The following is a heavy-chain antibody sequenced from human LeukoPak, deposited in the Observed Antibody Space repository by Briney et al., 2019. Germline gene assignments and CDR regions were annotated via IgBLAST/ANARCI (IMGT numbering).Heavy chain of an antibody. D-gene: IGHD6-19*01. CDR3: ASGIAVAGIYRAFDI. CDR1: GHTFTSYY. CDR2: INPSGGST. J-gene: IGHJ3*02. V-gene: IGHV1-46*01. Sequence: GASVKVSCKASGHTFTSYYMHWVRQAPGQGLEWMGIINPSGGSTSYAQKFQGRVTMTRDTSTSTVYMELSSLRSEDTAVYYCASGIAVAGIYRAFDIWGQGTMVTVSS.